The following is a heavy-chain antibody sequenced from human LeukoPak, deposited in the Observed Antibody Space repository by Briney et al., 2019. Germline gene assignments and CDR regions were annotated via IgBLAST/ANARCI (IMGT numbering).Heavy chain of an antibody. J-gene: IGHJ4*02. CDR2: IKQDGSQR. Sequence: RGSLRLSCTASGFTFSDYWMTWVRQAPGKGPEWVANIKQDGSQRYYVDSVRGRFTISRDNAKNSLFLQLNGLRAEDTAVYYCARRGGSSSRRSPIDYWGQGTLVTVSS. CDR1: GFTFSDYW. CDR3: ARRGGSSSRRSPIDY. V-gene: IGHV3-7*01. D-gene: IGHD6-6*01.